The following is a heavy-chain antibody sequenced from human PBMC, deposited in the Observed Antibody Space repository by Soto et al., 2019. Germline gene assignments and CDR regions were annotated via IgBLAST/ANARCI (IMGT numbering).Heavy chain of an antibody. CDR1: GYTFTSYD. CDR3: AIPYCSGGSCYSVYYYYMDV. CDR2: MNPNSGNT. V-gene: IGHV1-8*01. D-gene: IGHD2-15*01. Sequence: GASVKVSCKASGYTFTSYDINWVRQATGQGLEWTGWMNPNSGNTGYAQKFQGRVTMTRNTSISTAYMELSSLRSEDTAVYYCAIPYCSGGSCYSVYYYYMDVWGKGTTVTVSS. J-gene: IGHJ6*03.